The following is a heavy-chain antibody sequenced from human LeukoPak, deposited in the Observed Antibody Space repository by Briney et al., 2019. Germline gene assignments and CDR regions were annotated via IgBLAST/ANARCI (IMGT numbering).Heavy chain of an antibody. Sequence: GGSLRLSCAASGFTFSSYGMHWVRQAPGKGLEWVAVISYDGSNKYYADSVKGRFTISRDNSKNTLYLQMNSLRAEDTAVYYCAVYCSSTSCYSAFDIWGQGTMVTVSS. CDR2: ISYDGSNK. CDR3: AVYCSSTSCYSAFDI. J-gene: IGHJ3*02. V-gene: IGHV3-30*03. D-gene: IGHD2-2*01. CDR1: GFTFSSYG.